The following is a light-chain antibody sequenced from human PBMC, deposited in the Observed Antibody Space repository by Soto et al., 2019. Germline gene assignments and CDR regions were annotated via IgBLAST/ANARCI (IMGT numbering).Light chain of an antibody. CDR2: GAS. V-gene: IGKV3-20*01. CDR3: EQYGISPLT. CDR1: QSVSSSY. J-gene: IGKJ4*01. Sequence: EIVLTQSPGSLSLSPGERATLSCWASQSVSSSYLAWYQQKPGQAPRLLIYGASSRATGIPDRFSGSGSGTDFPLTISRLEPEDCAVYYCEQYGISPLTVGGGTKVEIK.